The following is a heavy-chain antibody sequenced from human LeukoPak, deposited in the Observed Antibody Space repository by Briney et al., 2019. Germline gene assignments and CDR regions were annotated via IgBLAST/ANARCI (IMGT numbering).Heavy chain of an antibody. Sequence: ASVKVSCKASGGTFSSYAINWVRQATGQGLEWMGWMNPNSGNTGYAQKFQGRVTMTRNTSISTAYMELSSLRSEDTAVYYCARGSSSWHPFRGTADGAFDIWGQGTMVTVSS. CDR2: MNPNSGNT. J-gene: IGHJ3*02. V-gene: IGHV1-8*02. CDR1: GGTFSSYA. D-gene: IGHD6-13*01. CDR3: ARGSSSWHPFRGTADGAFDI.